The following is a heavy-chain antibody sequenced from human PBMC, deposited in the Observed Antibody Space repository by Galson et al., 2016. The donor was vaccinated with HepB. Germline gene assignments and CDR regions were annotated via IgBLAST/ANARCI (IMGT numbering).Heavy chain of an antibody. D-gene: IGHD6-19*01. CDR3: ARGDYSSGEPGY. CDR2: LSKDGNAK. J-gene: IGHJ4*02. CDR1: GFTFSGYS. V-gene: IGHV3-30-3*01. Sequence: SLRLSCATSGFTFSGYSMQWVRHVPGRGLEWLSLLSKDGNAKYYADPVQGRFTISRDNSKDTLYLYMSGLRPEDTAVYYCARGDYSSGEPGYWGQGTLVTVSS.